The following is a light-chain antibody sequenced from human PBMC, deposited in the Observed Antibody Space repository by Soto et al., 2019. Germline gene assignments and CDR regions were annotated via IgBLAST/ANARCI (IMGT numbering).Light chain of an antibody. CDR3: SSYTSRATLV. J-gene: IGLJ2*01. V-gene: IGLV2-14*01. CDR2: VVS. CDR1: RSDVGGYNF. Sequence: QSVLTQPASVSGSPGQSITISCSGTRSDVGGYNFLSWYQHHPGKAPKLMIYVVSNRPSGVSNRFSGSKSGNTASLTISGLQADDEADYYCSSYTSRATLVFGGGTQLTVL.